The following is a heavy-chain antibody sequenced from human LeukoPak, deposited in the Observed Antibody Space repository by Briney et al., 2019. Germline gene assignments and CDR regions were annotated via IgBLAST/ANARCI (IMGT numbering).Heavy chain of an antibody. CDR2: IYPGDSDT. Sequence: GESLKISCKGSGYSFTSHWIGWVRQMPGKSLEWMGIIYPGDSDTRYSPSFQGQVTISADKSISTAYLQWSTLKASDTAMYYCARMGSAAFDIWGQGTVVSVSP. V-gene: IGHV5-51*01. CDR3: ARMGSAAFDI. D-gene: IGHD3-16*01. J-gene: IGHJ3*02. CDR1: GYSFTSHW.